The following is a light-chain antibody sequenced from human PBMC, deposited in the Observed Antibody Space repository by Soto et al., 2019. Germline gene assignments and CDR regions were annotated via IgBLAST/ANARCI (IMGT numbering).Light chain of an antibody. CDR3: QQYGSSSWT. V-gene: IGKV3-20*01. Sequence: EIVLTQSPGTLSLSPGERATLSCRASQSVSSNFLAWYQQKPGQAPRLLIYGASSRATGIPDRFSGSGSGNDFTLTISRLEPEDFAVYYCQQYGSSSWTFGQGTKVEIK. CDR2: GAS. J-gene: IGKJ1*01. CDR1: QSVSSNF.